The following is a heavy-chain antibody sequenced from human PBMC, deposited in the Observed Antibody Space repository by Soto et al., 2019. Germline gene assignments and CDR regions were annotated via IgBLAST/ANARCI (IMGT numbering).Heavy chain of an antibody. V-gene: IGHV5-51*01. CDR1: GYSFTSYW. CDR2: IYPGDSDT. CDR3: ARQRGHSYESYYYYYYGMHV. D-gene: IGHD5-18*01. J-gene: IGHJ6*02. Sequence: GESLKISCKGSGYSFTSYWICWVRQMPGKVLEWMGIIYPGDSDTRYSPSFQVQVTISADKSLSTAYLQWSSLNASDTAMYYCARQRGHSYESYYYYYYGMHVWGRGTTVTVS.